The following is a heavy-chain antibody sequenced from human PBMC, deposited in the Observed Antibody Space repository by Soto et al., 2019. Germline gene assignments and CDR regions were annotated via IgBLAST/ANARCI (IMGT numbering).Heavy chain of an antibody. J-gene: IGHJ4*02. CDR1: GFTFSNYA. D-gene: IGHD3-22*01. Sequence: PGGSLRLSCAASGFTFSNYAMSWVRQAPGKGLEWVSAISGSGGSTYYADSVKGRFTISRDSSKNTLYLQMNSLRAEDTAVYFCAKEYFSTGYYYGFDYWGQGTLVTVSS. CDR2: ISGSGGST. CDR3: AKEYFSTGYYYGFDY. V-gene: IGHV3-23*01.